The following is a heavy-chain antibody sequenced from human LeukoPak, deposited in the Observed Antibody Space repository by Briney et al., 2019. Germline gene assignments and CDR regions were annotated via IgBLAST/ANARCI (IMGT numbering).Heavy chain of an antibody. D-gene: IGHD3-3*01. Sequence: PGGSLRLSCAASGFTFSNYAMHWVRQAPGKGLEWVAVISCDGSNKYYADSVKGRFTISRDNSKNTLYLQMNSLRTEDTAVYYCARGAIAVFGVVVNPHAFDIWGRGTMVTVSS. CDR3: ARGAIAVFGVVVNPHAFDI. J-gene: IGHJ3*02. CDR2: ISCDGSNK. V-gene: IGHV3-30*04. CDR1: GFTFSNYA.